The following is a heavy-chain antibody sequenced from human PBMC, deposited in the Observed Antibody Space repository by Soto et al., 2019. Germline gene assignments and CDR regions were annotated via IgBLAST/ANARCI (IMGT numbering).Heavy chain of an antibody. J-gene: IGHJ5*02. CDR1: GGSISSGGYY. V-gene: IGHV4-31*03. CDR2: IYYSGTT. CDR3: ARSVFP. Sequence: SETLSLTCTVSGGSISSGGYYWSWIRQHQGKGLEGIGYIYYSGTTNYNPSLKSRVTISLDTSKNQFSLKLSSVTAADTALYYCARSVFPWGQGTLVTVSS.